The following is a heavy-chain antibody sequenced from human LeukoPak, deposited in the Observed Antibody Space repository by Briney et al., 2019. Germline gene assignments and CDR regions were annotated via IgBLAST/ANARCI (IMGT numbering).Heavy chain of an antibody. D-gene: IGHD3-10*01. CDR1: GFTFSSYA. CDR3: AREAYGSGSHPVDY. CDR2: ISGSGGST. J-gene: IGHJ4*02. V-gene: IGHV3-23*01. Sequence: GGSLRLSCAASGFTFSSYAMSWVRQAPGKGLEWVSAISGSGGSTYYADSVKGRFTISRDNAKNSLYLQMNSLRAEDTAVYYCAREAYGSGSHPVDYWGQGTLVTVSS.